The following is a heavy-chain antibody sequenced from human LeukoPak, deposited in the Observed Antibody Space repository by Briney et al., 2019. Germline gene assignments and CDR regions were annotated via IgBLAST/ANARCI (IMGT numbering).Heavy chain of an antibody. J-gene: IGHJ6*02. D-gene: IGHD3-10*01. CDR3: VRGLDV. CDR1: GFTFSSFW. CDR2: IKPDGSDA. V-gene: IGHV3-7*01. Sequence: GGSLRLSCAASGFTFSSFWMNWVRQAPGKGLEWVANIKPDGSDAHYVDSMRGRFTISRDNAKNSVHLQMDSLRAEDTAVYYCVRGLDVWGQGTTVTVSS.